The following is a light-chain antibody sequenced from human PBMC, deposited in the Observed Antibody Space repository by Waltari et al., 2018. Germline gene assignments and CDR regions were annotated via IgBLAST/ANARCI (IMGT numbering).Light chain of an antibody. Sequence: QSGLTQPASVSGSPGQSVTIPCTRGSSDFVNYNLVPWYHQHPGKAPKLLIYEGTKRPSGISTRVSASTSGNMASLTISGLQAEDEADYYCCSKGGTTSRYVFGSGTKVIVL. J-gene: IGLJ1*01. CDR3: CSKGGTTSRYV. CDR1: SSDFVNYNL. V-gene: IGLV2-23*01. CDR2: EGT.